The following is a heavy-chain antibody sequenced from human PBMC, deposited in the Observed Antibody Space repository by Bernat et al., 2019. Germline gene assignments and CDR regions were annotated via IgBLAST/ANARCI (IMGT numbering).Heavy chain of an antibody. V-gene: IGHV3-23*04. Sequence: EEQLVESGGGLVQPGGSLRLSCTASGFTFSNYAMTWVRQTPGKGLEWLSGVSNSGGRTYYADSVKGRFTISRDNSKNTLYLQMISLRAEDSAVYYCAKGLGGNGIFYYYMDVWGEGTTVTVSS. D-gene: IGHD3-16*01. CDR3: AKGLGGNGIFYYYMDV. CDR1: GFTFSNYA. CDR2: VSNSGGRT. J-gene: IGHJ6*03.